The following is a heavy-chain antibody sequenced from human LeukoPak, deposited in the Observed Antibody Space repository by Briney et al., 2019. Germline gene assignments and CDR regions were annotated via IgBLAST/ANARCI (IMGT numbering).Heavy chain of an antibody. CDR3: ARGTGYYFDY. CDR2: IYYSGST. CDR1: GGSISSYY. Sequence: SETLSLTCTVSGGSISSYYWSWIRQPPGKGLEWIGYIYYSGSTNYNPSLKSRVTISVDTSKNQFSLKLSSVTGADTAVYYCARGTGYYFDYWGQGTLVTVSS. J-gene: IGHJ4*02. V-gene: IGHV4-59*01. D-gene: IGHD3-16*01.